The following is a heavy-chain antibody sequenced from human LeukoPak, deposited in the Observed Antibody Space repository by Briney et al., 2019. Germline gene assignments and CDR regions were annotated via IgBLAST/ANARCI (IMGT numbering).Heavy chain of an antibody. V-gene: IGHV3-11*01. CDR2: ISSSGSTI. CDR1: GFTFSDYY. D-gene: IGHD6-13*01. Sequence: GGSLRLSCAASGFTFSDYYMSWIRQAPGEGREWVSYISSSGSTIYYADSVKGRFTISRDNAKNSLYLQMNSLRAEDTAVYYCASDSSSFYFDYWGQGTLVTVSS. CDR3: ASDSSSFYFDY. J-gene: IGHJ4*02.